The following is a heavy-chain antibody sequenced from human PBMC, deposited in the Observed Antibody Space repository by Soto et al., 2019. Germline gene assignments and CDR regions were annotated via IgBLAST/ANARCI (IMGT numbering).Heavy chain of an antibody. Sequence: ASVKVSCKASGYTFTSYDINWVRQATGQGLEWMGWMNPNSGNTGYAQKFQGRVTMTRNTSISTAYMELSSLRSEDTAVYYCAGGIPERLLSPSLYVYYYYGMDVWGQGPTVTVSS. J-gene: IGHJ6*02. V-gene: IGHV1-8*01. CDR1: GYTFTSYD. CDR2: MNPNSGNT. D-gene: IGHD6-25*01. CDR3: AGGIPERLLSPSLYVYYYYGMDV.